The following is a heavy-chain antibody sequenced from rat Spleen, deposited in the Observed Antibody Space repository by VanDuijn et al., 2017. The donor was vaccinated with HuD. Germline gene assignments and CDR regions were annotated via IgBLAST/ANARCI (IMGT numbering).Heavy chain of an antibody. D-gene: IGHD1-9*01. CDR1: GFILNNYG. J-gene: IGHJ2*01. V-gene: IGHV5-19*01. CDR3: ARRHYGYTDYFDY. CDR2: ISPSGGST. Sequence: EVQLVESGGGLVQPGRSLKLSCAASGFILNNYGMHWIRQAPTKGLEWVASISPSGGSTFYRDSVKGRFTISRDIAKSILYLQMDSLRSEDTATYYCARRHYGYTDYFDYWGQGVMVTVSS.